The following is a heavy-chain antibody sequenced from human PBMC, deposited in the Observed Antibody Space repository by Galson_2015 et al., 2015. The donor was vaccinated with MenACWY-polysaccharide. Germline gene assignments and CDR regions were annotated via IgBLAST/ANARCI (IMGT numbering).Heavy chain of an antibody. D-gene: IGHD1-26*01. CDR1: SLTAYY. CDR2: MSSNGGA. CDR3: AREPTYSGSFGWFDS. J-gene: IGHJ5*01. V-gene: IGHV4-59*01. Sequence: SLTAYYWSWLRQPPGKGLEWLGFMSSNGGANRNPSLKSRVTISIDTSKNQFSLRLNSVTAADTAMYYCAREPTYSGSFGWFDSWGQGTLVTVSP.